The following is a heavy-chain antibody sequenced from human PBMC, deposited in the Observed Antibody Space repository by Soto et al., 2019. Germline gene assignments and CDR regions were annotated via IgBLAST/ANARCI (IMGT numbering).Heavy chain of an antibody. D-gene: IGHD6-13*01. V-gene: IGHV4-59*11. CDR1: YGYISNHG. Sequence: LVTQSLSYTVLYGYISNHGCSWIRQHPGKGLEWIGYIYYSGSTNYNPSLKSRVTISVDTSKNQFSLKLSSVTAADTAVYYCGKGGYSSRWYESSFDYWVQGTLVTVSS. CDR2: IYYSGST. J-gene: IGHJ4*02. CDR3: GKGGYSSRWYESSFDY.